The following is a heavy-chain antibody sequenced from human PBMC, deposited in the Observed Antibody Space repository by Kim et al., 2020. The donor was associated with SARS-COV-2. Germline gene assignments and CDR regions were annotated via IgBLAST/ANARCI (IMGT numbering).Heavy chain of an antibody. CDR3: ARGRFPRTNDYSNYYYYY. Sequence: SETLSLTCAVYGGSFSGYYWSWIRQPPGKGLEWIGEINHSGSTNYNPSLKSRVTISVDTSKNQFSLKLSSVTAADTAVYYCARGRFPRTNDYSNYYYYY. CDR2: INHSGST. D-gene: IGHD4-4*01. CDR1: GGSFSGYY. J-gene: IGHJ6*01. V-gene: IGHV4-34*01.